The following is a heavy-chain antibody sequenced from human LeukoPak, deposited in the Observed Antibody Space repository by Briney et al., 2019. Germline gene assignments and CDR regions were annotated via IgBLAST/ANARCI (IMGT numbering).Heavy chain of an antibody. V-gene: IGHV5-51*01. CDR1: GYSFTSYW. D-gene: IGHD3-10*01. CDR3: ATNYYGSGSYSNWFDP. CDR2: IYPGDSDT. J-gene: IGHJ5*02. Sequence: GESLKISCKGSGYSFTSYWIGWVRQMPGKGLEWMGIIYPGDSDTRYSPSFQGQVTISADKSISTAYLQWSSLKASDTAMYYCATNYYGSGSYSNWFDPWGQGTLVTVSS.